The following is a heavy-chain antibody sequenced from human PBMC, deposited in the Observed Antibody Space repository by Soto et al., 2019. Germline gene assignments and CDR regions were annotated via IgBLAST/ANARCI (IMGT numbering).Heavy chain of an antibody. CDR1: GYTFTSYG. V-gene: IGHV1-18*01. D-gene: IGHD4-17*01. J-gene: IGHJ4*02. CDR3: ARESPLGPTKNYGGNSLFDS. CDR2: ISAYNGNT. Sequence: QVQLVQSGAEVKKPGASVKVSCKASGYTFTSYGISWVRQAPGQGLEWMGWISAYNGNTNYAQKLQGRVTMTTDTSTSTAYMELRSLRSDDTAVYYCARESPLGPTKNYGGNSLFDSWGQGTLVTVSS.